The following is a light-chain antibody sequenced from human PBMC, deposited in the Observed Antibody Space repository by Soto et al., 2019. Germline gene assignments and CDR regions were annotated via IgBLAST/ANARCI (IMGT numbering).Light chain of an antibody. Sequence: QSALTQPASVSGSPGQSITISCTGTSSDVGGFNYVSWYQQHPGKAPKLMIYEVSNRPSGVSNRFSGSKSGNTASLTISGLQAEDEADYYCSSYTSDSTRANVFGTGTKLTVL. V-gene: IGLV2-14*01. CDR2: EVS. CDR3: SSYTSDSTRANV. J-gene: IGLJ1*01. CDR1: SSDVGGFNY.